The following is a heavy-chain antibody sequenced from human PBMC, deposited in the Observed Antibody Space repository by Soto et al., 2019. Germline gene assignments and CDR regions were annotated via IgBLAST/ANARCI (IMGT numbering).Heavy chain of an antibody. D-gene: IGHD2-2*01. CDR3: ARDVIVVVPAAYHFDY. Sequence: VASVKVSCKASGYTFTSYYMHWVRQAPGQGLEWMGIINPSGGSTSYAQKFQGRVTMTRDTSTSTVYMELSSLRSEDTAVYYCARDVIVVVPAAYHFDYWGQGTLVTVSS. V-gene: IGHV1-46*01. J-gene: IGHJ4*02. CDR2: INPSGGST. CDR1: GYTFTSYY.